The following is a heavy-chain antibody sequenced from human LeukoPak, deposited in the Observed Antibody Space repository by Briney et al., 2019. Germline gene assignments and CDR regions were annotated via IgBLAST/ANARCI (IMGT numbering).Heavy chain of an antibody. CDR1: GSNFSTYE. D-gene: IGHD3-16*01. V-gene: IGHV3-48*03. Sequence: LTGGSLRLSCTASGSNFSTYEMNWVRQAPGKGLEWLSYIGNSGNPIYYADSVKGRFTISRDNARNSLFLQMNALRADDTAVYYCARVLGSYAVDHWGQGTLVTVSS. CDR2: IGNSGNPI. CDR3: ARVLGSYAVDH. J-gene: IGHJ4*02.